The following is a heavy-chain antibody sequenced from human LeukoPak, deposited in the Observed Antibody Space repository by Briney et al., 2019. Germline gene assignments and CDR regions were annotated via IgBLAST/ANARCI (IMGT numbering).Heavy chain of an antibody. Sequence: GGSLRLSCAASGFTFSSYGMHWVRQAPRTGLEWVAFIWYDGSKQYYADSVKGRFTISRDNSKNTLYLQMNSLRAEDTAVYYCAEDLALYYYDSSGPDYWGQGTLVTVSS. CDR3: AEDLALYYYDSSGPDY. CDR2: IWYDGSKQ. V-gene: IGHV3-30*02. CDR1: GFTFSSYG. D-gene: IGHD3-22*01. J-gene: IGHJ4*02.